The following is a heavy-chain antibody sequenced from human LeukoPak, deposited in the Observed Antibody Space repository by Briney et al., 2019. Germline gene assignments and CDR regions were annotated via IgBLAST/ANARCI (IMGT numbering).Heavy chain of an antibody. J-gene: IGHJ4*02. Sequence: GGSLRLSCAASGFTVSSNYMSWVRQAPGKGLEWVSVIYSGGSTYYADSVKGRFTISRDNSKNTLYLQMNSLRAEDTAVHYCARERGIAAPDYWGQGTLVTVSS. CDR1: GFTVSSNY. CDR3: ARERGIAAPDY. D-gene: IGHD6-13*01. CDR2: IYSGGST. V-gene: IGHV3-53*01.